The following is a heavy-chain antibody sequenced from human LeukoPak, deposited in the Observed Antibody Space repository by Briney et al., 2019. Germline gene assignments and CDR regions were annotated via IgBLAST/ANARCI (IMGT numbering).Heavy chain of an antibody. CDR1: GFTFSSYW. V-gene: IGHV3-74*01. Sequence: PGGSLRLSCAASGFTFSSYWVHWVRQAPGKGLVWVSLINSDGSSTSYADSVKGRFTISRDNAKNTLYLQMNSLRAEDTAVYYCARDLGATAAVSLWGQGTLVTVSS. D-gene: IGHD1-26*01. CDR3: ARDLGATAAVSL. J-gene: IGHJ4*02. CDR2: INSDGSST.